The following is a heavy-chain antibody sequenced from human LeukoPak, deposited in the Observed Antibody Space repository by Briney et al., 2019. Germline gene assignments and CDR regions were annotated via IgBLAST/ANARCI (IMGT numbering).Heavy chain of an antibody. CDR1: GFTFSTYA. V-gene: IGHV3-64*04. CDR3: AEGSGINHYHWIDP. D-gene: IGHD1-14*01. Sequence: PGGSLRLSCSASGFTFSTYAMHWVRQAPGKGLEYVSAIRSNGDGTYYAESVKGRFTISRDNSKNTLYLQMDSLRAEDTALYYCAEGSGINHYHWIDPWGQGTLVTVSS. CDR2: IRSNGDGT. J-gene: IGHJ5*02.